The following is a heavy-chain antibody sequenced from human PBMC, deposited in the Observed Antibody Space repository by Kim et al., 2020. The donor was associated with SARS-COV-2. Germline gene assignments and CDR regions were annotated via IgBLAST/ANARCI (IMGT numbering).Heavy chain of an antibody. CDR3: AKGGYIESYLSWIEY. J-gene: IGHJ4*02. CDR2: ISGSGGST. V-gene: IGHV3-23*01. D-gene: IGHD3-10*01. CDR1: GFTLSSYA. Sequence: GGSLRLSCAASGFTLSSYAMSWVRQAPGKGLEWVSVISGSGGSTYYADSVKGRFTISRDNSKNTLYLQMNSLRAEDTAVYYCAKGGYIESYLSWIEYWGQGTLVTVSS.